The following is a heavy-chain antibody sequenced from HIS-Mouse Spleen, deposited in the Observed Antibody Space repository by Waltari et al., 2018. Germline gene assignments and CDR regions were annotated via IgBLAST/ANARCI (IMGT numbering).Heavy chain of an antibody. CDR1: GGSCSRSSSY. V-gene: IGHV4-39*07. D-gene: IGHD6-13*01. CDR2: IYYSGST. Sequence: QLQLQESGPGLVTPSDPLSTTCHDSGGSCSRSSSYWVWFRQPPGKGLEWIGSIYYSGSTYYNPSLKSRVTISVDTSKNQFSLKLSSVTAADTAVYYCAREIPYSSSWYDWYFDLWGRGTLVTVSS. CDR3: AREIPYSSSWYDWYFDL. J-gene: IGHJ2*01.